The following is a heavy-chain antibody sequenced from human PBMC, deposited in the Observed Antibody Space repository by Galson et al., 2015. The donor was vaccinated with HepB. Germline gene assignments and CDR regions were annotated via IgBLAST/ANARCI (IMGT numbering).Heavy chain of an antibody. CDR2: TYYRSKWYN. D-gene: IGHD5-24*01. Sequence: CAISGDSVSSNSAAWNWIRQSPSRGLEWLGRTYYRSKWYNDYAVSVKSRITINPDTSKNQFSLQLNSVTPEDTAVYYCARVPTLGYNWVWGYFDYWGQGTLVTVSS. CDR1: GDSVSSNSAA. J-gene: IGHJ4*02. CDR3: ARVPTLGYNWVWGYFDY. V-gene: IGHV6-1*01.